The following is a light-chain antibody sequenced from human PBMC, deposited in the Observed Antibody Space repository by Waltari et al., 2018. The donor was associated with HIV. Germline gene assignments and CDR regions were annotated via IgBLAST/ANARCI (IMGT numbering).Light chain of an antibody. CDR1: QSINTY. CDR2: KAS. Sequence: DIQMTQSPSTLSASVGDRVPITCRASQSINTYLAWYQQKPGKAPKLLIYKASSLQSGVPSRFSGSGSGTEFTLTISSLQPDDFASYYCQQYSFYSGTFGQGTKVEIK. V-gene: IGKV1-5*03. CDR3: QQYSFYSGT. J-gene: IGKJ1*01.